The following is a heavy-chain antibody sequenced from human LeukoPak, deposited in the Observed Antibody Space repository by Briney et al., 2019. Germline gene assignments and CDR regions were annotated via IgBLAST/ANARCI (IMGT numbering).Heavy chain of an antibody. J-gene: IGHJ5*02. V-gene: IGHV3-30*03. CDR1: GFTFSSYG. CDR2: ISYDGSNK. CDR3: ARDSGPYCCSTSCYTGWFDP. D-gene: IGHD2-2*01. Sequence: GGSLRLSCAASGFTFSSYGMHWVRQAPGKGLEWVAVISYDGSNKYYADSVKGRFTISRDNSKNTLYLQMNSLRAEDTAVYYCARDSGPYCCSTSCYTGWFDPWGQGTLVTVSS.